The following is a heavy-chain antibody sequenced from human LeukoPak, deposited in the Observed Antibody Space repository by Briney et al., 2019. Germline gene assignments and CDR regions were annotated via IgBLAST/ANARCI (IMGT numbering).Heavy chain of an antibody. CDR3: ARRNVVVPAFDY. D-gene: IGHD2-2*01. CDR2: ISSSSSTI. CDR1: GFTFSSYS. V-gene: IGHV3-48*01. J-gene: IGHJ4*02. Sequence: GGSLRLSCAASGFTFSSYSMNWVRQAPGKGLEWVSSISSSSSTIYYADSVKGRFTISRDNAKNSLYLQMNSLRAEDTAVYYCARRNVVVPAFDYWGQGTLVTVSS.